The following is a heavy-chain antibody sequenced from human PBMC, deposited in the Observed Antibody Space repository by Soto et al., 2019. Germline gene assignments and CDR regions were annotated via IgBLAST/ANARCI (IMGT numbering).Heavy chain of an antibody. J-gene: IGHJ4*02. Sequence: GGSLRLSCAASGFTFSSYAMSWVRQAPGKGLEWVSAISGSGGSTYYADSVKGRFTISRDNSKDTLYLQMNNLRAEDTAVYYCAKPPDYNWNDYWGQGTLVTVSS. CDR1: GFTFSSYA. CDR2: ISGSGGST. V-gene: IGHV3-23*01. D-gene: IGHD1-20*01. CDR3: AKPPDYNWNDY.